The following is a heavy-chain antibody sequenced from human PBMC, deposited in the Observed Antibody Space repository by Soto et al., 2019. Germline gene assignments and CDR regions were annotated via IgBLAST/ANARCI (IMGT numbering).Heavy chain of an antibody. J-gene: IGHJ5*02. CDR1: GDSVSSNSAA. CDR3: ARGLIWFGELLSPFDP. D-gene: IGHD3-10*01. CDR2: TYYRSKWYN. V-gene: IGHV6-1*01. Sequence: QTLSLTCAISGDSVSSNSAAWNWIRRSPSRGFEWLGRTYYRSKWYNDYAVSVKSRITINPDTSKNQFSLQLNSVTPEDTAVYYCARGLIWFGELLSPFDPWGQGTLVTVSS.